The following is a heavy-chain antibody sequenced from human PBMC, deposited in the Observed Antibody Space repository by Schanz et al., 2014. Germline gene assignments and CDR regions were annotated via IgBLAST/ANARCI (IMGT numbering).Heavy chain of an antibody. CDR2: ISASGGST. J-gene: IGHJ4*02. Sequence: DVQLLESGGGLVQPGGSLRLSCAASGFTFNSYAMTWVRQAPGKGLEWVSTISASGGSTYYADSVKGRFTISRDNSENTLYLQMNSLRADDTAVYFCARAHGNNWYGKGLDYWGPGTLVTVSS. CDR1: GFTFNSYA. V-gene: IGHV3-23*01. CDR3: ARAHGNNWYGKGLDY. D-gene: IGHD1-1*01.